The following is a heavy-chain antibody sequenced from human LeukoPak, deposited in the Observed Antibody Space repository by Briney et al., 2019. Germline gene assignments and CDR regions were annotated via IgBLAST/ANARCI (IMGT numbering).Heavy chain of an antibody. CDR1: GFTFSSFS. CDR2: ISNSGGSI. D-gene: IGHD1-1*01. CDR3: ARSQQHDC. Sequence: GGSLRLSCAASGFTFSSFSMNWVRQAPGKGLEWISYISNSGGSIKYADSVKGRFTVSRDNAKNSLYLQMNSLRTEDTAVYYCARSQQHDCWGQGTLVTVSS. J-gene: IGHJ4*02. V-gene: IGHV3-48*01.